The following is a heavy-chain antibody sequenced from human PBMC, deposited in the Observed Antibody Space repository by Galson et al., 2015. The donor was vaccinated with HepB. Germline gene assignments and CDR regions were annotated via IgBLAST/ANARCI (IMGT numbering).Heavy chain of an antibody. CDR1: GYTFTAYY. Sequence: SVKVSCKASGYTFTAYYIHWVRQAPGQGLEWMGIINPGGGGTNYAQNFQDRVTMTRDTSTSTVYMELSSLRSEDTAVYYCARGYYSGYAQGSGYWGQGTLVTVSS. CDR2: INPGGGGT. V-gene: IGHV1-46*01. CDR3: ARGYYSGYAQGSGY. J-gene: IGHJ4*02. D-gene: IGHD5-12*01.